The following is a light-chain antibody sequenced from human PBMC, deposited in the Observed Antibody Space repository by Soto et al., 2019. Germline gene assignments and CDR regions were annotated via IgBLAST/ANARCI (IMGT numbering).Light chain of an antibody. V-gene: IGKV1-12*01. J-gene: IGKJ4*01. CDR3: QQSKSFPLT. Sequence: DIQMTQSPSSVSASVGDRVTITCRAGQDINSWLTWYQQKPGKAPKVLIYIASRLQPGVPSRFSGRGSGTDVSLTISNLQPEDFATYFCQQSKSFPLTFGGGTKVEIK. CDR2: IAS. CDR1: QDINSW.